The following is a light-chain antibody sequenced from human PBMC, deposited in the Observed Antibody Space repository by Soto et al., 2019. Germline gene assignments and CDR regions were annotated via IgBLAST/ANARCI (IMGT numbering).Light chain of an antibody. Sequence: EIVMTQSPATLTVSPGERATLSCRASQSVSSNLAWYQQKPGQAPRLLIFGASTRASDIPARFSGSGSGTEFTLTISSLQPEDFATYYCLQHNSYPITFGQGTRLEIK. V-gene: IGKV3-15*01. CDR2: GAS. CDR3: LQHNSYPIT. CDR1: QSVSSN. J-gene: IGKJ5*01.